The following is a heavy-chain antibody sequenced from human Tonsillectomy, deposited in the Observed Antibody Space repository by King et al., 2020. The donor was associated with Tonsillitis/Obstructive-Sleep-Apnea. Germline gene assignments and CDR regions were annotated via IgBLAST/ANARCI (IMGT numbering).Heavy chain of an antibody. J-gene: IGHJ4*02. CDR1: GGSISSSGYY. CDR2: VYYSGST. CDR3: ARHYIGVVVPAATGYYFDY. V-gene: IGHV4-39*01. D-gene: IGHD2-2*01. Sequence: QLQESGPGLVKPSETLSLTCSVSGGSISSSGYYWGWIRQPPGKGLEWIGSVYYSGSTSYNPSLKSRVAISVDTSKKQFSLKLSSVTAADTAVYYCARHYIGVVVPAATGYYFDYWGQGTLVTVSS.